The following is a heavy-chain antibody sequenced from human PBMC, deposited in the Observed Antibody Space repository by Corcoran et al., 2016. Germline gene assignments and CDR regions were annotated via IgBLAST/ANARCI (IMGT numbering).Heavy chain of an antibody. CDR2: INHSGST. Sequence: QVQLQQWGAGLLKPSETLSLTCAVYGGSFSGYYWSWIRQPPGKGLEWIGEINHSGSTNYNPSLKSRVTISVDTSKNQFSLKLSSVTAANTAVYYCARGELRYYYYYGMDVWGQGTTVTVSS. D-gene: IGHD2-15*01. CDR1: GGSFSGYY. CDR3: ARGELRYYYYYGMDV. V-gene: IGHV4-34*01. J-gene: IGHJ6*02.